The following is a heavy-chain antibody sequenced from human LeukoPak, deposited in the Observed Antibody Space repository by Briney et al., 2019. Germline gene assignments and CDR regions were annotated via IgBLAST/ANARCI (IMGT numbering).Heavy chain of an antibody. D-gene: IGHD2-21*01. J-gene: IGHJ4*02. V-gene: IGHV4-34*01. CDR2: INHSGST. CDR3: AGDVGYYFDY. Sequence: SETLSLTCAVYGGSFSGYYWSWIRQPPGKGLEWIGEINHSGSTNYNPSLKSRVTISVDTSKNQFSLKLSSVTAADTAVYYCAGDVGYYFDYWGQGTLVTVSS. CDR1: GGSFSGYY.